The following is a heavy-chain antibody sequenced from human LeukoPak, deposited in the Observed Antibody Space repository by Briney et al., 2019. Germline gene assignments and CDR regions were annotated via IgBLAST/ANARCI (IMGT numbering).Heavy chain of an antibody. CDR1: GFTFSSYW. CDR2: INSDGSST. J-gene: IGHJ3*02. Sequence: PGGSLRLSCAASGFTFSSYWMHWVRQAPGKGLVWVSRINSDGSSTSYADSVKGRFTISRDNAKNTLYLQMNSLRAEDTAVYYCARVHSSGWTHDAFDIWGQGTMVTVSS. V-gene: IGHV3-74*01. CDR3: ARVHSSGWTHDAFDI. D-gene: IGHD6-19*01.